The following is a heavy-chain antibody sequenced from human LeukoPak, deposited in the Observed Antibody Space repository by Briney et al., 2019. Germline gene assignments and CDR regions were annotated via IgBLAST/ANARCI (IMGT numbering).Heavy chain of an antibody. Sequence: SETLSLTCTVSGGSISSYYWSWIRQPPGKGLEWIGYIYYSGSTNYNPSLKSRVTISVDTSKNQFSLKLSSVTAADTAVYYCARASARPRSWFDPWGQGTLVTVSS. V-gene: IGHV4-59*01. J-gene: IGHJ5*02. D-gene: IGHD6-6*01. CDR2: IYYSGST. CDR1: GGSISSYY. CDR3: ARASARPRSWFDP.